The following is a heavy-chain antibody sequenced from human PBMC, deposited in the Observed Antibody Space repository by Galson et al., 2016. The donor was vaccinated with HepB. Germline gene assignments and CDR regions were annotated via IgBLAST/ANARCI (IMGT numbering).Heavy chain of an antibody. CDR3: ARMYCSSSSCYFDS. Sequence: SLRLSCATSGFLFNYFAMHWVRQAPGKGLEWVATIYSDGSTKYYADSVKGRFTISRDNSKNTLDLQMRSLKVEDTAVYYCARMYCSSSSCYFDSWGQGALVTVSS. J-gene: IGHJ4*02. CDR2: IYSDGSTK. CDR1: GFLFNYFA. D-gene: IGHD2-2*01. V-gene: IGHV3-33*01.